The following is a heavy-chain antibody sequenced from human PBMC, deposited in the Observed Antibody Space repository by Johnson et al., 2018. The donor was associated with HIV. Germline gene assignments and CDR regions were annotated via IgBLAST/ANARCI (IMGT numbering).Heavy chain of an antibody. CDR1: RFTLSTYG. CDR3: ARDPEIVVVIEHDALDI. CDR2: IYSGGST. Sequence: QVLLVESGGGVVQRGRSLRLSCAASRFTLSTYGLHWVRQPPGKELEWVAVIYSGGSTYYADSVKGRFTISRDNSKNTLYLQMNSLRAEDTAVYYCARDPEIVVVIEHDALDIWGQGTMVTVSS. D-gene: IGHD3-22*01. J-gene: IGHJ3*02. V-gene: IGHV3-NL1*01.